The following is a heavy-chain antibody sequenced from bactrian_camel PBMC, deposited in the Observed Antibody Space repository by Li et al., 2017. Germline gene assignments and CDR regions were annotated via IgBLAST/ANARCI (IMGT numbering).Heavy chain of an antibody. CDR3: AAAVGGPGYCHAYEW. Sequence: HVQLVESGGGSVQPGESLTLSCATSGFRAGTPFSSWNWMWVRQAPGKGLEWVGTIAARGSATDYPNTVKGRFAISRDNAKNSLDLQMDSLKPEDSAMYYCAAAVGGPGYCHAYEWWGQGTQVTVS. D-gene: IGHD2*01. CDR1: GFRAGTPFSSWNW. CDR2: IAARGSAT. V-gene: IGHV3S1*01. J-gene: IGHJ4*01.